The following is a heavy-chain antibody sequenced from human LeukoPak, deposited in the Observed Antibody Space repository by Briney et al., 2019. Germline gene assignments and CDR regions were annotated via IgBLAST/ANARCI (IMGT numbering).Heavy chain of an antibody. Sequence: GGSLGLSCAASGFTFSSYAMTWVRQAPGKGLEWVSAISGSGGSTYYADSVRGRFTISRDNSKNTLYLQMNSLRAEDTAIYYCAKDHRYYDSSGYYGLDYWGQGTLVTVSS. CDR3: AKDHRYYDSSGYYGLDY. J-gene: IGHJ4*02. CDR2: ISGSGGST. V-gene: IGHV3-23*01. D-gene: IGHD3-22*01. CDR1: GFTFSSYA.